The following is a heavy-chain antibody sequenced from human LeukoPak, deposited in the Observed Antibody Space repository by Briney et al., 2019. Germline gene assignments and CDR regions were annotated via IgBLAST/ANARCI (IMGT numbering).Heavy chain of an antibody. CDR2: IYYSGST. CDR1: GGSISSYY. Sequence: SSGTLSLTCTVSGGSISSYYWSWIRQPPGKGLEWIGYIYYSGSTNYNPSLKSRVTISVDTSKNQFSLKLSSVTAADTAVYYCARTRDSYIDYWGQGTLVTVSS. D-gene: IGHD5-24*01. CDR3: ARTRDSYIDY. V-gene: IGHV4-59*01. J-gene: IGHJ4*02.